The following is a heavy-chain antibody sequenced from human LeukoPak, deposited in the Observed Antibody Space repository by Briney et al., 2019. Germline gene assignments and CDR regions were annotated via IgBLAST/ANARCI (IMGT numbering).Heavy chain of an antibody. Sequence: GGSLRLSCAASGFTFGDYWMSWVRQAPGKGLEWVANINQDGSEKYYVDSVKGRFTISRDNAKNSLYLQMNSLRAEDTAVYYCARGGGYYYWGQGTLVTVSS. V-gene: IGHV3-7*01. CDR3: ARGGGYYY. CDR2: INQDGSEK. CDR1: GFTFGDYW. J-gene: IGHJ4*02. D-gene: IGHD2-21*01.